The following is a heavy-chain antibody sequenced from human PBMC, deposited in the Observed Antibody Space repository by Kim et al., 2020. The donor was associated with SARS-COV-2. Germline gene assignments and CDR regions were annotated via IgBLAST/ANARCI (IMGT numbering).Heavy chain of an antibody. CDR3: ARDQYYDILTGYYSGTAAFDI. Sequence: ASVKVSCKASGYTFTSYGISWVRQAPGQGLEWMGWISAYNGNTNYAQKLQGRVTMTTDTSTSTAYMELRSLRSDDTAVYYCARDQYYDILTGYYSGTAAFDIWGQGTMVTVSS. CDR1: GYTFTSYG. V-gene: IGHV1-18*01. J-gene: IGHJ3*02. CDR2: ISAYNGNT. D-gene: IGHD3-9*01.